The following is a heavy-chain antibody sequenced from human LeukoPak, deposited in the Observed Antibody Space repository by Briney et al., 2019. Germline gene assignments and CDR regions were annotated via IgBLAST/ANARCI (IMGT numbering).Heavy chain of an antibody. CDR1: GFAVSTNY. Sequence: HPGGSLRLSCAASGFAVSTNYLSWVRQAPGKGLEWVSVIYSDGSTYYTDSVEGRFTISRDNSKNTLYLQMNSLRPEDTAVYYCARDQRSESYYPWGWLDPWGQGTLVTVSS. CDR3: ARDQRSESYYPWGWLDP. J-gene: IGHJ5*02. V-gene: IGHV3-66*02. CDR2: IYSDGST. D-gene: IGHD1-26*01.